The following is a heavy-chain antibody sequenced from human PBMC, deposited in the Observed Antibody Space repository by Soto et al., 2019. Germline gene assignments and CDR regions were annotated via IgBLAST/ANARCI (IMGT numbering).Heavy chain of an antibody. J-gene: IGHJ4*02. CDR2: LGVSDDI. Sequence: EVQLVQSGGGLVKPGGSLRLSCSASGLTLSMWTLNWVRQTPGKGLEWVSSLGVSDDIFYAASVKGRFTMSRDRSTKVWYRQMVSLRAEDTGVYYCARLTGIPEIAPTEEDYWGQGTPVTVSA. CDR3: ARLTGIPEIAPTEEDY. D-gene: IGHD2-21*01. V-gene: IGHV3-21*01. CDR1: GLTLSMWT.